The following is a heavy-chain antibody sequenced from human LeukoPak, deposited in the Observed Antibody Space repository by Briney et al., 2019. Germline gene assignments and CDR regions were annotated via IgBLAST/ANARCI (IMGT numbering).Heavy chain of an antibody. Sequence: VASVKVSCKASGYTFTGYYMHWVRQAPGQGLEWMGWINPNSGGTNYAQKFQGRVTMTRDTSISTAYLQWSSLKASDTAMYYCARSELYYYDSSGSYFDYWGQGTLVTVSS. D-gene: IGHD3-22*01. CDR1: GYTFTGYY. J-gene: IGHJ4*02. V-gene: IGHV1-2*02. CDR3: ARSELYYYDSSGSYFDY. CDR2: INPNSGGT.